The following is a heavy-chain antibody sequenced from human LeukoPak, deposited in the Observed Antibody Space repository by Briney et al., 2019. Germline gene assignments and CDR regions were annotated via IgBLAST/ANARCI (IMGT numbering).Heavy chain of an antibody. V-gene: IGHV4-34*01. CDR1: GGSFSGYY. J-gene: IGHJ4*02. CDR2: ISHSGST. Sequence: PSETLSLTCAVYGGSFSGYYWSWIRQPPGKGLEWIGEISHSGSTNYNPSLKSRVTISVDTSKNQFSLKLSSVTAADTAVYYCARERYFDYWGQGTLVTVSS. D-gene: IGHD1-1*01. CDR3: ARERYFDY.